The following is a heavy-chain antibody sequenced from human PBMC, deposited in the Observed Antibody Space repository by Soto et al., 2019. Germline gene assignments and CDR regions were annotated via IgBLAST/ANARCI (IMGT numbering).Heavy chain of an antibody. CDR3: AKDQDTAMVFPGFDY. V-gene: IGHV3-30*18. Sequence: QVQLVESGGGVVQPGRSPRLSCAASGFTFSSYGMHWVRQAPGKGLEWVAVISYDGSNKYYADSVKGRFTISRDNSKNTLYLQMNSLRAEDTAVYYCAKDQDTAMVFPGFDYWGQGTLVTVSS. D-gene: IGHD5-18*01. CDR1: GFTFSSYG. J-gene: IGHJ4*02. CDR2: ISYDGSNK.